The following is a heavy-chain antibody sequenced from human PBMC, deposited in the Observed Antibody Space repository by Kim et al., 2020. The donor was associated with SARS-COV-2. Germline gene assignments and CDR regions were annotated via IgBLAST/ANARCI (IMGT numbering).Heavy chain of an antibody. J-gene: IGHJ6*02. V-gene: IGHV3-30*18. Sequence: GGSLRHSCAASGFTFNTSGMYWVRQAPGKGLEWVAVISYDGSNKYYADSVEGRFTIARDNSKNTLYLQMNSLSAADTAVYYCAKAVLRGVNYYYYGMDVWGQGTTVTVSS. CDR3: AKAVLRGVNYYYYGMDV. D-gene: IGHD3-10*01. CDR2: ISYDGSNK. CDR1: GFTFNTSG.